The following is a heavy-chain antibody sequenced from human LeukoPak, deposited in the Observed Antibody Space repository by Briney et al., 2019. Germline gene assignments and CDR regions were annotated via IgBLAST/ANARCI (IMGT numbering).Heavy chain of an antibody. V-gene: IGHV1-69*13. CDR1: GGTFSSYA. CDR2: IIPIFGTA. Sequence: ASVKVSCKASGGTFSSYAISWVRQAPGQGLEWMGGIIPIFGTANYAQKFQGRVTITADESTSTAYMELSSLRSEDTAVYYCARVGGYGYHYYYMDVWGKGATVTVSS. J-gene: IGHJ6*03. D-gene: IGHD5-12*01. CDR3: ARVGGYGYHYYYMDV.